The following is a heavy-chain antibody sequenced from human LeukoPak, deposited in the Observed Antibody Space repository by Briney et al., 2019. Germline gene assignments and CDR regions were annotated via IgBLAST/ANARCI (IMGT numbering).Heavy chain of an antibody. CDR3: ARDTYYYDSSGSYSYYYYMDV. CDR2: INPNSGGR. V-gene: IGHV1-2*02. D-gene: IGHD3-22*01. CDR1: AYTYTGYY. J-gene: IGHJ6*03. Sequence: ASVKVSGKASAYTYTGYYMHWVRQAPGQGLEWMGWINPNSGGRNYAQKFQGRVTMTRDTSISTAYMELSRLRSDDTAVYYCARDTYYYDSSGSYSYYYYMDVWGKGTTVTVSS.